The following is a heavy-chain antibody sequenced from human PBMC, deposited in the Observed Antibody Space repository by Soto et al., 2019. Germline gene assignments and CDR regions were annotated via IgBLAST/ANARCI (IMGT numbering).Heavy chain of an antibody. CDR3: ASTVAGLYYYYGMDV. CDR1: GCTFSSYA. CDR2: IIPIFGTA. V-gene: IGHV1-69*13. D-gene: IGHD6-19*01. J-gene: IGHJ6*02. Sequence: SVKVSCKASGCTFSSYAISWVRQAPGQGLEWMGGIIPIFGTANYAQKFQGRVTITADESTSTAYMELSSLRSEDTAVYYCASTVAGLYYYYGMDVWGQGTTVTVSS.